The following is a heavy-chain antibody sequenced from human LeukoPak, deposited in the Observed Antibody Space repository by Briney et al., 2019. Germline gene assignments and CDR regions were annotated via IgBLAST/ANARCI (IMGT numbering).Heavy chain of an antibody. D-gene: IGHD3-16*01. J-gene: IGHJ4*02. CDR2: ISAYTGNT. Sequence: ASVKVSCKASGYTFTSYGISWVRHAPGQGLEWMGWISAYTGNTNYVQKLQGRVTMTTDTSTSTAYMELRSLRSDDTALYYCARDVNTGYGGYFDYWGQGTLVTVSS. V-gene: IGHV1-18*01. CDR3: ARDVNTGYGGYFDY. CDR1: GYTFTSYG.